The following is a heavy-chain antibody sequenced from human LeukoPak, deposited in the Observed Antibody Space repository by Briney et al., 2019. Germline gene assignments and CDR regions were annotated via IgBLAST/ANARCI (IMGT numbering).Heavy chain of an antibody. CDR3: ARDRLRLGELSFRDY. J-gene: IGHJ4*02. D-gene: IGHD3-16*02. Sequence: GGSLRLSCAASGFTFSSYAMHWVRQAPGKGLEWVAVISYDGSNKYYADSVKGRFTISRDNSKNTLYLQMNSLRAEDTAAYYCARDRLRLGELSFRDYWGQGTLVTVSS. CDR1: GFTFSSYA. V-gene: IGHV3-30*04. CDR2: ISYDGSNK.